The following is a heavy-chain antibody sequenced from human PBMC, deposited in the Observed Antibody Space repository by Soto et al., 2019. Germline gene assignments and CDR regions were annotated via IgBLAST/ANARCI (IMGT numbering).Heavy chain of an antibody. Sequence: EVQLVESGGGLVQPGGSLRLSCAASGLTFSSYWMHWVRQAPGKGLVWVSRINSEGSSTSYADSVKGRFTISRDNAKNTLYLQMNRLRAEDTAVYYCALSHTVTTDYWGQGTLVTVSS. J-gene: IGHJ4*02. CDR2: INSEGSST. D-gene: IGHD4-17*01. CDR1: GLTFSSYW. V-gene: IGHV3-74*01. CDR3: ALSHTVTTDY.